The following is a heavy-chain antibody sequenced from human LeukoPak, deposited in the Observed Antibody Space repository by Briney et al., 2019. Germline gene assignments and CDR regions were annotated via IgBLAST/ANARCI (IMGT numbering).Heavy chain of an antibody. J-gene: IGHJ4*02. CDR1: GFTFSSYA. Sequence: PGGSLRLSCAASGFTFSSYAMSWVRQAPGKGLEWVSGISWNSGSIGYADSVKGRFTISRDNAKNSLNLQMNSLRTEDTALYYCAKDLSGGTDYWGQGTLVTVSS. V-gene: IGHV3-9*01. D-gene: IGHD6-19*01. CDR3: AKDLSGGTDY. CDR2: ISWNSGSI.